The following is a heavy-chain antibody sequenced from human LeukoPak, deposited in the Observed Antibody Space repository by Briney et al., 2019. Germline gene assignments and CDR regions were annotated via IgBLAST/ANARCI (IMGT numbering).Heavy chain of an antibody. J-gene: IGHJ4*02. Sequence: PGGSLRLSCAASGFTVSSNYMSWVRQAPGKGLEWVSVIYSGGSTYYADSVKGRFTTSRDNSKNTLYLQMNSLRAEDTAVYYCARTLVGVGYYFDYWGQGTLVTVSS. CDR3: ARTLVGVGYYFDY. D-gene: IGHD2-15*01. CDR2: IYSGGST. CDR1: GFTVSSNY. V-gene: IGHV3-66*02.